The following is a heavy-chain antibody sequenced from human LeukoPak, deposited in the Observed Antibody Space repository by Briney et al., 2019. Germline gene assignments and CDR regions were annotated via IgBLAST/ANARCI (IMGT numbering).Heavy chain of an antibody. CDR3: ARGGATMIRGLIITDDY. J-gene: IGHJ4*02. CDR2: INPNSGGT. V-gene: IGHV1-2*02. CDR1: GYTFTVYY. Sequence: ASVKVSCKASGYTFTVYYIHWVRQAPGQGLEWMGWINPNSGGTNYAQKFQGRVTMTRDTSISTAYMKLSRLRSDDTAVYYCARGGATMIRGLIITDDYWGQGTLVTVSS. D-gene: IGHD3-10*01.